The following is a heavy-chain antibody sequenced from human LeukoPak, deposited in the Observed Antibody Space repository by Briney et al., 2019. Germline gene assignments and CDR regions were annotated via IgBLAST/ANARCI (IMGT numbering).Heavy chain of an antibody. V-gene: IGHV3-7*03. CDR3: ARGGGLDV. D-gene: IGHD3-16*01. Sequence: PGGSLRLSCAASGFTFSNYAILWVRQAPGKGLEWVASINHNGNVNYYVDSVKGRFTISRDNAKNSLYLQMSNLRAEDTAVYFCARGGGLDVWGQGATVTVSS. CDR2: INHNGNVN. J-gene: IGHJ6*02. CDR1: GFTFSNYA.